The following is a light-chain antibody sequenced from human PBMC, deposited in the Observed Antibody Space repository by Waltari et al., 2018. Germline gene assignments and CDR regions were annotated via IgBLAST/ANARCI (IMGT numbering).Light chain of an antibody. CDR2: DAS. V-gene: IGKV3-11*01. CDR1: PSVTNY. J-gene: IGKJ3*01. Sequence: EIVLTQSPATMSLSPGESATLSCRASPSVTNYLAWYQQKPGQAPRLLIYDASNRATGIPARFSGSGSGTDFTLTISSLEPEDFAVYYCQERSNWVFTFGPGTKVDI. CDR3: QERSNWVFT.